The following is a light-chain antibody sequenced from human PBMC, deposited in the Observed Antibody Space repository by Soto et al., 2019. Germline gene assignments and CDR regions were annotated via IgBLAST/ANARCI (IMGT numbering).Light chain of an antibody. CDR3: QSYDSANRGV. CDR2: EDN. V-gene: IGLV6-57*02. J-gene: IGLJ3*02. CDR1: SGSVASNY. Sequence: FMLSQPQSVSESPGQTVTISCTGSSGSVASNYVQWYQQRPGSVPSTVIYEDNRRPSGVPERFSGSVDSSSNSASLTISGLRPEDEADYYCQSYDSANRGVFGGGTKVTVL.